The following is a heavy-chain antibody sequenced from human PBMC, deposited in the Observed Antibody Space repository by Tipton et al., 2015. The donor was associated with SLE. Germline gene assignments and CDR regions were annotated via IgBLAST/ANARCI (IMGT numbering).Heavy chain of an antibody. CDR3: ARGERFGELNHDAFDI. CDR2: ISYSGST. CDR1: GGSISTYY. J-gene: IGHJ3*02. V-gene: IGHV4-59*08. Sequence: TLSLTCTVSGGSISTYYWSWIRQPPGRGLVWLGYISYSGSTNYNPSLKSRVTISVDTSKNQFSLKLTSVTAADTAVYYCARGERFGELNHDAFDIWGQGTMVTVSS. D-gene: IGHD3-10*01.